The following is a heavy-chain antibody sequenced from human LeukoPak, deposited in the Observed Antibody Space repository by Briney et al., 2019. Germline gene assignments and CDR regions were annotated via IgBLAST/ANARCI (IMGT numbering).Heavy chain of an antibody. CDR1: GFIFSDYY. V-gene: IGHV3-11*01. CDR2: IDSSGDVI. J-gene: IGHJ5*02. Sequence: GGSLRLSCAASGFIFSDYYMTRIRQAPGKGLEWLSYIDSSGDVIYYADSVKGRFTISRDNAKNSLYLQMNSLRAEDTAVYYCAKGTHSSSWYWYDPWGQGTLVTVSS. D-gene: IGHD6-13*01. CDR3: AKGTHSSSWYWYDP.